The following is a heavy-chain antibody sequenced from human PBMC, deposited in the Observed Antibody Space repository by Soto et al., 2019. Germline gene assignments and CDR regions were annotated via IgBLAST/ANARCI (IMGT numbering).Heavy chain of an antibody. Sequence: GSGPTLVNPTQTLTLTCTFSGFSLSTSGVGVGWIRQPPGKALEWLALIYWDDDKRYSPSLKSRLTITKGTSKNQVVLTMTNMDPVDTATYYCAHVVLGVWGSYRSCYFDYWRQGTLVTVSS. J-gene: IGHJ4*02. V-gene: IGHV2-5*02. CDR1: GFSLSTSGVG. D-gene: IGHD3-16*02. CDR3: AHVVLGVWGSYRSCYFDY. CDR2: IYWDDDK.